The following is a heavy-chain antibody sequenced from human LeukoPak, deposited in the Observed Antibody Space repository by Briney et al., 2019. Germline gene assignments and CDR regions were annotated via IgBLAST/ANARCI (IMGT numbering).Heavy chain of an antibody. V-gene: IGHV3-30*18. Sequence: PGGSLRLSCAASGFTFSSYGMHWVRQAPGKGLEWVAVISYDGSNKYYADSVKGRFTISKDNSKNTLYLQMNSLRAEDTAVYYCAKDGSGSRLDYWGQGTLVTVSS. CDR1: GFTFSSYG. CDR2: ISYDGSNK. J-gene: IGHJ4*02. CDR3: AKDGSGSRLDY. D-gene: IGHD1-26*01.